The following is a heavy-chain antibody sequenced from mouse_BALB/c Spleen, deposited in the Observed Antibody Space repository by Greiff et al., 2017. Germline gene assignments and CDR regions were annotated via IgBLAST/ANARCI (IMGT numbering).Heavy chain of an antibody. Sequence: DVMLVESGGGLVQPGGSRKLSCAASGFTFSSFGMHWVRQAPEQGLEWVAYISSGGSTIYYADTVKGRFTISRDNPKNTLFLQMTSLRSEDTAMYYCATGGITTSYYAMDYWGQGTSVTVSS. J-gene: IGHJ4*01. V-gene: IGHV5-17*02. D-gene: IGHD2-4*01. CDR2: ISSGGSTI. CDR1: GFTFSSFG. CDR3: ATGGITTSYYAMDY.